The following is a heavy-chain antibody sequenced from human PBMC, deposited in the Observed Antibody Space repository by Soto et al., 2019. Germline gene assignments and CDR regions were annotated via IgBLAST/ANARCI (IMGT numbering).Heavy chain of an antibody. V-gene: IGHV4-39*02. D-gene: IGHD3-10*01. CDR2: IYYSGST. CDR1: GGSISSSSYY. J-gene: IGHJ4*02. Sequence: ETLSLTCTVSGGSISSSSYYWGWIRQPPGKGLEWIGSIYYSGSTYYNPSLKSRVTISVDTSKNQFSLKLSSVTAADTAVYYCAREGHIRGTDYWGQGTLVTSPQ. CDR3: AREGHIRGTDY.